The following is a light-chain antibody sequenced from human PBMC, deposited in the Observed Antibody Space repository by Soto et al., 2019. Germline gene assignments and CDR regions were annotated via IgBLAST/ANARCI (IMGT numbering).Light chain of an antibody. V-gene: IGLV2-14*03. J-gene: IGLJ1*01. CDR1: SSDVGAYDF. Sequence: QSALTQPASVSGSPGQSITISCTGTSSDVGAYDFVSWYQQHPDKAPKLMIYGVSNRPSGVSHRFSGSKSVNTATLTISGLQAEDEADYYCSSYTTSSTRVFGTGTKVTVL. CDR3: SSYTTSSTRV. CDR2: GVS.